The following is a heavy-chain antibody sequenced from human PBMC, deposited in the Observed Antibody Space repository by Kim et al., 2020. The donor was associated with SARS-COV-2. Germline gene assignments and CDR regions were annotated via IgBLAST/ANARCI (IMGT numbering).Heavy chain of an antibody. V-gene: IGHV4-30-4*01. Sequence: SETLSLTCTVSGGSISSSDHYWSWIRQPPGKGLEWIGQIYYTGITNFNLSLKSRLFISVDTSKNQFSLKLDSVTAADTAVYYCARVRRSSSKYYGLDIWGQGATVTVSS. J-gene: IGHJ6*02. CDR2: IYYTGIT. D-gene: IGHD6-6*01. CDR1: GGSISSSDHY. CDR3: ARVRRSSSKYYGLDI.